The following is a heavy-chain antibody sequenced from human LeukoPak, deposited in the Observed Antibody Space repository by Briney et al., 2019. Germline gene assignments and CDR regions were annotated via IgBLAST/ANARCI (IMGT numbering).Heavy chain of an antibody. V-gene: IGHV3-48*03. J-gene: IGHJ4*02. CDR1: GFTFSLYE. CDR2: ITRSGSTT. Sequence: GGSLRLSCAASGFTFSLYEMTWVRQAPGKGLEWVSYITRSGSTTYYADSVKGRFTISRDNAKNSLYLQMNSLRDEDTAVYYCARDSPYGDYPFDYWGQGTLVTVSS. CDR3: ARDSPYGDYPFDY. D-gene: IGHD4-17*01.